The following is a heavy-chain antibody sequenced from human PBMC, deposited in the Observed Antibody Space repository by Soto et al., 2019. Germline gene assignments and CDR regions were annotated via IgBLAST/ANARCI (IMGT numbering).Heavy chain of an antibody. CDR2: IYPGDSDT. Sequence: EVQLVPSGAEVKKPGESLKISCKGSGYSFTSYWIGWVRQMPGKGLEWMGIIYPGDSDTRYSPSFQGQVTISADKSISPAYPQWTSLKASDTGMYYCARHGVGDILTGQPDYWGQGTRVTVSS. CDR1: GYSFTSYW. J-gene: IGHJ4*02. V-gene: IGHV5-51*01. CDR3: ARHGVGDILTGQPDY. D-gene: IGHD3-9*01.